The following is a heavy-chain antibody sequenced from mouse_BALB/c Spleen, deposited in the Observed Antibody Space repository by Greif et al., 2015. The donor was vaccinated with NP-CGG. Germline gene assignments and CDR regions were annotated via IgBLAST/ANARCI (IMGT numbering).Heavy chain of an antibody. J-gene: IGHJ4*01. CDR3: TRHYGYEGVYAMDY. CDR1: GYTFTSYW. Sequence: VQLQQSGAELVRPGASVKLSCKASGYTFTSYWINWVKQRPGQGLEWIGNIYPSDSYTNYNQKFKDKATLTVDKSSSTAYMQLSSPTSEDSAVYYCTRHYGYEGVYAMDYWGQGTSVPVSS. CDR2: IYPSDSYT. D-gene: IGHD1-2*01. V-gene: IGHV1-69*02.